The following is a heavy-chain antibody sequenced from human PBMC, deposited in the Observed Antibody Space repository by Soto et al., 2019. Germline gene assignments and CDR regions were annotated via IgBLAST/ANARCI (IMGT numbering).Heavy chain of an antibody. J-gene: IGHJ4*02. CDR2: IYSGGNT. CDR3: TRDSSYYGAGRGVLDY. D-gene: IGHD3-10*01. CDR1: GFTVNNNY. V-gene: IGHV3-66*01. Sequence: PGGSLRLSCAVSGFTVNNNYMSWVRKXPGKGLEWVSVIYSGGNTDYAESVRGRFTVSRDTSKNTLYLQMNSLRAEDTAIYYCTRDSSYYGAGRGVLDYWGQGTPVTVSS.